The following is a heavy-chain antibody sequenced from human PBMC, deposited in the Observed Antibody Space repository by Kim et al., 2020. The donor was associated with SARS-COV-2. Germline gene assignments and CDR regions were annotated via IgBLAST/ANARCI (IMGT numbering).Heavy chain of an antibody. D-gene: IGHD3-22*01. V-gene: IGHV3-23*01. CDR2: ISGSGSGI. CDR1: GFIFSNYA. CDR3: AKLKNMIVAIIPYYDV. J-gene: IGHJ6*01. Sequence: GGSLRLSCAASGFIFSNYAMTWVRQAPGKGLEWVAAISGSGSGIFYADSAKGRFNISRDNSKNTVSLQMNSLTADDSALYFCAKLKNMIVAIIPYYDVWG.